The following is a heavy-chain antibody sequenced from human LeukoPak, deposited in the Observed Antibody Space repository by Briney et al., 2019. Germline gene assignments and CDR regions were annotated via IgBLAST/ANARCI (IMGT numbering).Heavy chain of an antibody. Sequence: SETLSLTCTVSGGSISSSSYYWGWIRQPPGKGLEWIGSIYYSGSTYYNPSLKSRVTITVDTSKNQSSLKLSSVTAADTTVYYCARSHIVAVTGFAFDIWGQGTLVTVSS. CDR3: ARSHIVAVTGFAFDI. CDR2: IYYSGST. D-gene: IGHD2-21*02. V-gene: IGHV4-39*01. CDR1: GGSISSSSYY. J-gene: IGHJ3*02.